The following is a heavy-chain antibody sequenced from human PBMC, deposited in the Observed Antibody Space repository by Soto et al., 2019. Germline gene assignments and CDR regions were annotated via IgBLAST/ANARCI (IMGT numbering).Heavy chain of an antibody. CDR1: SGSISSSNW. J-gene: IGHJ4*02. D-gene: IGHD5-12*01. CDR3: ARVGRGEKWLRYFDY. V-gene: IGHV4-4*02. CDR2: IYHSGST. Sequence: QVQLQESGPGLVKPSGTLSLTCAVSSGSISSSNWWSWVRQPPGKGLEWIGEIYHSGSTNYNPSLKSRVTISVDKSKNQFSLKLSSVTAADTAVYYCARVGRGEKWLRYFDYWGQGTLVTVSS.